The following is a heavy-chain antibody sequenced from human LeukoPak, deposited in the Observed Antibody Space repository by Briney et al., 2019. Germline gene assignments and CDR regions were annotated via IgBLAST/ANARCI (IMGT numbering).Heavy chain of an antibody. D-gene: IGHD3-22*01. J-gene: IGHJ4*01. CDR2: IYYSGST. V-gene: IGHV4-59*11. CDR3: ARVLPGYYDSSGLDY. Sequence: SETLSLTCTASGGSISSHYWSWIRQPPGKGLEWIGYIYYSGSTNYNPSPKSRVTISVDTSKNQFSLKLSSVTAADTAVYYCARVLPGYYDSSGLDYWGQGTLVTVAS. CDR1: GGSISSHY.